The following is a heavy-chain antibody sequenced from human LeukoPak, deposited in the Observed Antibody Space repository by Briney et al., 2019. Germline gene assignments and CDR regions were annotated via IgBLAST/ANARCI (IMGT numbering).Heavy chain of an antibody. D-gene: IGHD3-22*01. CDR2: IYYSGST. CDR1: GGSISSYY. Sequence: PSETLSLTCTVSGGSISSYYWSWIRQPPAKGLEWIGYIYYSGSTNYNPSLKSRVTISVDTSKNQFSLKLSSVTAADTAVYYCARSRGLYYYDSSGYYHGYYFDYWGQGTLVTVSS. J-gene: IGHJ4*02. V-gene: IGHV4-59*01. CDR3: ARSRGLYYYDSSGYYHGYYFDY.